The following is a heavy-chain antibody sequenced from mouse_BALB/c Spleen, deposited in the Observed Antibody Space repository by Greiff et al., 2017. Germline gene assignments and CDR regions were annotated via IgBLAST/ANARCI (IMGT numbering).Heavy chain of an antibody. D-gene: IGHD1-1*01. CDR3: ARVGDYYGSSPYYFDY. CDR2: ISYDGSN. J-gene: IGHJ2*01. V-gene: IGHV3-6*02. CDR1: GYSITSGYY. Sequence: EVKLLESGPGLVKPSQSLSLTCSVTGYSITSGYYWNWIRQFPGNKLEWMGYISYDGSNNYNPSLKNRISITRDTSKNQFFLKLNSVTTEDTATYYCARVGDYYGSSPYYFDYWGQGTTLTVSS.